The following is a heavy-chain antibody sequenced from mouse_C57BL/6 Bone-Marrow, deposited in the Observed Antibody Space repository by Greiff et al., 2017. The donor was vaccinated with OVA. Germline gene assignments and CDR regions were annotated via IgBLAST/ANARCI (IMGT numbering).Heavy chain of an antibody. J-gene: IGHJ2*01. Sequence: EVQLVESGGGLVKPGGSLKLSCAASGFTFSDYGMHWVRQAPEKGLEWVGYISSGSSTIYYADKVKGRFTISRDNAKSTLFLQMTSLGSEDAALYYCARGTGAHWGQGTTLTVSS. CDR2: ISSGSSTI. CDR3: ARGTGAH. CDR1: GFTFSDYG. D-gene: IGHD3-1*01. V-gene: IGHV5-17*01.